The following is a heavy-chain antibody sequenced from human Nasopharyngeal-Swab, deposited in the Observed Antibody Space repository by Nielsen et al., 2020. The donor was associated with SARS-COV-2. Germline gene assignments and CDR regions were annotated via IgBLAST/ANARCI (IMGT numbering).Heavy chain of an antibody. V-gene: IGHV4-4*02. Sequence: WIRQPPGRGLEWIGEIYHSGSTNYNPSLKSRVTISVDKSKNQFSLKLSSVTAADTAVYYCAREGTYCSSTSCYYYYMDVWGKGTTVTVSS. CDR3: AREGTYCSSTSCYYYYMDV. CDR2: IYHSGST. J-gene: IGHJ6*03. D-gene: IGHD2-2*01.